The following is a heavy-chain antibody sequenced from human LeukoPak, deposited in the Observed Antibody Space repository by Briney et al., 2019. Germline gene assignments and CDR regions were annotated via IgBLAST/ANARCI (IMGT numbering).Heavy chain of an antibody. CDR1: GYTFTSYG. CDR2: ISAHNGNT. V-gene: IGHV1-18*01. CDR3: ARDPGGGSGSYYGY. J-gene: IGHJ4*02. Sequence: ASVKVSCKASGYTFTSYGISWVRQAPGQGLEWMGWISAHNGNTHYAQKLQCRVAMTTDTSKSTAYMELRSLRSDDTAVYYCARDPGGGSGSYYGYWGQGTLVTVSS. D-gene: IGHD1-26*01.